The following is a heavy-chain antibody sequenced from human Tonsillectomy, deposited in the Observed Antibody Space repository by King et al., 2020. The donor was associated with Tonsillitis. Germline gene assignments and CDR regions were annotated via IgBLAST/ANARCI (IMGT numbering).Heavy chain of an antibody. D-gene: IGHD3-10*01. CDR3: ARDQRGKVRGVWQYYGMDV. Sequence: VQLVESGGGVVRPGGSLRLSCAASGSTFGDYGMSWVRQVPGKGLEWVSYINWNGGSKGYADSVKGRFTISKDNAKNSLYLQMNSLRAEDTALYYCARDQRGKVRGVWQYYGMDVWGQGTTVTVSS. J-gene: IGHJ6*02. CDR1: GSTFGDYG. V-gene: IGHV3-20*04. CDR2: INWNGGSK.